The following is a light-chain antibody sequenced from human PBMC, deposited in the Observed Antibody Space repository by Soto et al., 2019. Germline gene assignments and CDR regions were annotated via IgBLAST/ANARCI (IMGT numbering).Light chain of an antibody. V-gene: IGLV1-44*01. J-gene: IGLJ2*01. CDR2: SNN. CDR1: RSNIGSNT. Sequence: QPVLTQPPSASGTPGQRVTISCSGSRSNIGSNTVNWYQQLPGTAPKVLIYSNNQRPSGVPDRFSGSRSGTSASLAISGLQSEDEADYYCAEWDGSLNGVLFGGGTKLTVL. CDR3: AEWDGSLNGVL.